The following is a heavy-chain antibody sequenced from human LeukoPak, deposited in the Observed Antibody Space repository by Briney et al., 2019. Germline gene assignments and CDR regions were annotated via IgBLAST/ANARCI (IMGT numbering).Heavy chain of an antibody. Sequence: GSVKVSCKASGYTFTSYDINWVRQATGQGLEWMGWMNPNSGNTGYAQKFQGRVTMTRNTSISTAYMELSSLRSEDTAVYYCARIRSGYGRPWYFDLWGRGTLVTVSS. D-gene: IGHD5-12*01. J-gene: IGHJ2*01. V-gene: IGHV1-8*01. CDR2: MNPNSGNT. CDR1: GYTFTSYD. CDR3: ARIRSGYGRPWYFDL.